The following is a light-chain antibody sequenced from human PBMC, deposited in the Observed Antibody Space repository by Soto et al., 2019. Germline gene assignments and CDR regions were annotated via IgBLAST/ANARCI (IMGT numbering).Light chain of an antibody. V-gene: IGKV4-1*01. CDR1: QTVLDSFNNKDY. CDR2: WAS. CDR3: QQYYRTPRT. J-gene: IGKJ1*01. Sequence: DIVMTQSPDSLAVSLGERATINCKSSQTVLDSFNNKDYLTWYQQKPGQPPKLLIYWASTREFGVPDRFSGSWSGTDFTHTLSSLQAEDVAVYYCQQYYRTPRTFGHGTKVEIK.